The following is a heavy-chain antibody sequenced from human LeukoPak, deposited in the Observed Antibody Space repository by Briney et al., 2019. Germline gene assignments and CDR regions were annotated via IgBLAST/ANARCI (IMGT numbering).Heavy chain of an antibody. CDR3: ARDKYYDFWSAPRYHYYGMDV. CDR1: GFTFSNYC. Sequence: GGSLRLSCAASGFTFSNYCMSWVRQAPGKGLEWVANIKQDGSEKYYVDSVKGRFTISRDNAKNSLYLQMNSLRAEDTAVYYCARDKYYDFWSAPRYHYYGMDVWGQGTTVTVSS. V-gene: IGHV3-7*01. CDR2: IKQDGSEK. D-gene: IGHD3-3*01. J-gene: IGHJ6*02.